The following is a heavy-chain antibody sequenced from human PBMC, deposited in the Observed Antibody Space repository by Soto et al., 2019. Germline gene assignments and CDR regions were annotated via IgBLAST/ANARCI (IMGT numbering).Heavy chain of an antibody. CDR3: ARPRSGSYRLDYYGMDV. CDR2: IYPGDSDA. CDR1: GYSFTSYW. Sequence: PXESLKISRKGSGYSFTSYWIALVRQMPGKGLEWMGIIYPGDSDARYSPSFQGQVTMSADKSVSTAYLQWSSLKASDTAMYYCARPRSGSYRLDYYGMDVWGQGTTVTVSS. J-gene: IGHJ6*02. D-gene: IGHD3-10*01. V-gene: IGHV5-51*01.